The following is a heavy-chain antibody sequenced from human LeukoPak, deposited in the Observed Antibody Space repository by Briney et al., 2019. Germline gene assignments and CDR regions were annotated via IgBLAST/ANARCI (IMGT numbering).Heavy chain of an antibody. D-gene: IGHD5-24*01. CDR1: GDSVTGGLYY. J-gene: IGHJ4*02. Sequence: SQTLSLTCSVSGDSVTGGLYYWSWIRQPAGKGLEWIGHIFSSGSTTYNPSLMSRVTISVDTSNNQFSLKLTSVTAADTAVYYCARRHHNWDYWGQGTLVTVSS. CDR3: ARRHHNWDY. CDR2: IFSSGST. V-gene: IGHV4-61*09.